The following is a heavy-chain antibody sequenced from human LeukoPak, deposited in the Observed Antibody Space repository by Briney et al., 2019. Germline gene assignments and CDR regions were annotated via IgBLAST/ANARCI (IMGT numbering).Heavy chain of an antibody. CDR3: AKEGAPKAQLRYFDWLSLRNFNWFDP. V-gene: IGHV3-23*01. D-gene: IGHD3-9*01. Sequence: PGGSLRLSCAASGFTFSSYGMSWVRQAPGKGLEWVSAISGSGGSTYYADSVKGRFTISRDNSKNTLYLQMNSLRAEDTAVYYCAKEGAPKAQLRYFDWLSLRNFNWFDPWGQGTLVTVSS. J-gene: IGHJ5*02. CDR2: ISGSGGST. CDR1: GFTFSSYG.